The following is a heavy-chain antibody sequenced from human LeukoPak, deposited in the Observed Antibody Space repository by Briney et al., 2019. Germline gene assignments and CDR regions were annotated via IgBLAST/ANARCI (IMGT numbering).Heavy chain of an antibody. Sequence: SETLSLTCTVSGGSISSSSYYWGWIRQPPGKGLEWIGSIYYSGSTYSNPSLQSRVTISVDTSKNQFSLKLSSVTAADTAVYYCARGIVVVVAATPGSSWFDPWGQGTLVTVSS. CDR1: GGSISSSSYY. V-gene: IGHV4-39*01. CDR3: ARGIVVVVAATPGSSWFDP. J-gene: IGHJ5*02. D-gene: IGHD2-15*01. CDR2: IYYSGST.